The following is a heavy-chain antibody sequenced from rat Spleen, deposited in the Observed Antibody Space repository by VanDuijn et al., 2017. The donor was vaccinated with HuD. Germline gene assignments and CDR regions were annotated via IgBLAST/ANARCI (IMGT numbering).Heavy chain of an antibody. J-gene: IGHJ2*01. CDR3: ARPSARYASGYSYYFEY. CDR2: ISSKSYNHAI. CDR1: GFDFNSFA. D-gene: IGHD4-3*01. V-gene: IGHV10-10*01. Sequence: EVQLVESGGGLVQPKGSLKLSCAASGFDFNSFALSWVRQAPGKGLDLVADISSKSYNHAIYYADSVKDRFTISRDDAKSTLYLQMNSLRSEDTATYYGARPSARYASGYSYYFEYWGQGVMVTVSS.